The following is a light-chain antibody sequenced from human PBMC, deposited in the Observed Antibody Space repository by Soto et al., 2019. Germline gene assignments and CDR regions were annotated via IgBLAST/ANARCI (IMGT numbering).Light chain of an antibody. CDR2: AAS. J-gene: IGKJ4*01. CDR1: QSINSY. Sequence: QLSQSPSSVSASAGDRVTITCRASQSINSYLDWYQQKAGKAPKLLISAASSLQSGVPSRFSGSGSGTDFTLTISSLQPEDFATYYCQQSNTSPLTFGGGTKVDIK. CDR3: QQSNTSPLT. V-gene: IGKV1-12*01.